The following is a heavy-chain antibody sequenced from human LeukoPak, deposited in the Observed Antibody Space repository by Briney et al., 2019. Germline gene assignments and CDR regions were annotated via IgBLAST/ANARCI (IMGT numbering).Heavy chain of an antibody. J-gene: IGHJ5*02. Sequence: GASVKVSCKASRYTFTSYAMHWVRQAPGQRLEWMGWINAGNGNTKYSQKFQGRVTITRDTSASTAYMELSSLRSEDTAVYYCARVYCSGGSCFSHWFDPWGQGTLVTVSS. CDR1: RYTFTSYA. D-gene: IGHD2-15*01. V-gene: IGHV1-3*01. CDR3: ARVYCSGGSCFSHWFDP. CDR2: INAGNGNT.